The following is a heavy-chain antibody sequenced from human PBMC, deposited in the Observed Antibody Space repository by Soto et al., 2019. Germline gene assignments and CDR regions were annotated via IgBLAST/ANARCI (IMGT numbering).Heavy chain of an antibody. Sequence: SETLSLTCAVYGGSFSGYYWSWIRQPPGKGLEWIGEINHSGSTNYNPSLKSRVTISVDTSKNQFSLKLSSVTAADTAVYYCARESLPPGIAAAGNWFDPWGQGTLVTVSS. D-gene: IGHD6-13*01. V-gene: IGHV4-34*01. CDR2: INHSGST. CDR3: ARESLPPGIAAAGNWFDP. J-gene: IGHJ5*02. CDR1: GGSFSGYY.